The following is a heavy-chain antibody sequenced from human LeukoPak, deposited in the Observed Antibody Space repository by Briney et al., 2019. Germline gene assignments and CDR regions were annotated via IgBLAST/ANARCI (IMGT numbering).Heavy chain of an antibody. V-gene: IGHV3-21*01. CDR1: RFTFSSYT. J-gene: IGHJ3*02. Sequence: GGSLRLSCSASRFTFSSYTMNWVRQAPGKGLEWVSSIDPSSTYIYYADSVKDRFTISRDNAKNSLYLQMNSLRAEDTAVYYCARKGTTIAARRDAFDIWGQGTMVTVSS. CDR3: ARKGTTIAARRDAFDI. D-gene: IGHD6-6*01. CDR2: IDPSSTYI.